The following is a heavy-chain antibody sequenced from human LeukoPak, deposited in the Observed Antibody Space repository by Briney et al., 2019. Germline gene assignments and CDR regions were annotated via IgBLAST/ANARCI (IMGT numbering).Heavy chain of an antibody. CDR2: ISWNSGSI. D-gene: IGHD1-26*01. V-gene: IGHV3-9*01. CDR3: AKDRGTSGRLLGYFDY. Sequence: KSGGSLRLSCAASGFTFSSYSMNWVRQAPGKGLEWVSGISWNSGSIGYADSVKGRFTISRDNAKNSLYLQMNSLRAEDTALYYCAKDRGTSGRLLGYFDYWGQGTLVTVSS. CDR1: GFTFSSYS. J-gene: IGHJ4*02.